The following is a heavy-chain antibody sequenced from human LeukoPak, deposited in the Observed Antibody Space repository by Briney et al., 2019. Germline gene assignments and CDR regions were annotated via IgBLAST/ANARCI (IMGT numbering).Heavy chain of an antibody. D-gene: IGHD6-13*01. V-gene: IGHV4-34*01. J-gene: IGHJ4*02. CDR2: INHSGST. Sequence: PSETLSLTCAVYGGSFSGYYWSWIRQPPGKGLESIGEINHSGSTNYNPSLKSRVTISVDTSKNQFSLKLSSVTAADTAVYYCARGARPYSSSCGYWGQGTLVTVSS. CDR3: ARGARPYSSSCGY. CDR1: GGSFSGYY.